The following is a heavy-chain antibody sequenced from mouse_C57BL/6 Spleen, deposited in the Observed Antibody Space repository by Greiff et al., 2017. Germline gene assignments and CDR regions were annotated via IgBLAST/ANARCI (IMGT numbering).Heavy chain of an antibody. CDR1: GYTFTDYY. J-gene: IGHJ2*01. CDR2: LTPNNGGT. D-gene: IGHD1-1*01. Sequence: EVQLQQSGPELVKPGASVKISCKASGYTFTDYYMNWVKQSHGKSLEWIGDLTPNNGGTSYNQQFKGKATLTVDKSSSTAYMDLRSLTSEDSAVYYCAREGGNYYGSIYDWGQGTTLTVSS. CDR3: AREGGNYYGSIYD. V-gene: IGHV1-26*01.